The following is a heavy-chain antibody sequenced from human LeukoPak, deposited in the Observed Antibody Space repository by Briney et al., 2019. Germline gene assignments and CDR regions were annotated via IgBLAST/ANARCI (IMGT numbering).Heavy chain of an antibody. Sequence: GGSLRLSCAVSGFTFSRYAMHWVRQAPGKGLEYVSVISSNGGSTYYANSVKGRFTISRDNSKNTLYLQMNSLRAEDTAVYYCAKDRIPGIAVAGTGYWGQGTLVTVSS. D-gene: IGHD6-19*01. V-gene: IGHV3-64*01. J-gene: IGHJ4*02. CDR3: AKDRIPGIAVAGTGY. CDR1: GFTFSRYA. CDR2: ISSNGGST.